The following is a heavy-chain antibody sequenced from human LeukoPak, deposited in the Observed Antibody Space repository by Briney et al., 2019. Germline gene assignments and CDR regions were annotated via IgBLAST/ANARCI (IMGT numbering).Heavy chain of an antibody. CDR2: ISGSGGST. CDR1: GFTFSSYA. D-gene: IGHD1-26*01. CDR3: ASNIVGASSGI. Sequence: GGSLRLSCAASGFTFSSYAMSWVRQAPGKGLEWVSAISGSGGSTYYADSVKGRFTISRDSSKNTLYLQMNSLRAEDTAVYYCASNIVGASSGIWGQGTMVTVSS. V-gene: IGHV3-23*01. J-gene: IGHJ3*02.